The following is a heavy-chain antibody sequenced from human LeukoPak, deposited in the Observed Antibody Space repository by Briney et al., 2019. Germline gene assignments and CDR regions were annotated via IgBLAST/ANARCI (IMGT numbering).Heavy chain of an antibody. CDR1: GFTFSIYA. CDR3: ARDPLVRAVIGCAFDI. D-gene: IGHD3-10*01. Sequence: GGSLRLSCAASGFTFSIYAIHCVRQAPGKGLEWVAGISNDGSKNYYTDSVKGRFTISRDNSKNTLYLQMNSLRDEDTAVYYCARDPLVRAVIGCAFDIWGQGTVVTVSS. CDR2: ISNDGSKN. J-gene: IGHJ3*02. V-gene: IGHV3-30*04.